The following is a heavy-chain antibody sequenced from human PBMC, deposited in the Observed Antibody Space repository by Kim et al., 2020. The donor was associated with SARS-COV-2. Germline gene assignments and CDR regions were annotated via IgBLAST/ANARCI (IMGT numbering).Heavy chain of an antibody. V-gene: IGHV3-33*06. D-gene: IGHD4-17*01. J-gene: IGHJ4*02. Sequence: GSLRLSCAASGFTFSLYGMHWVRQAPGKGLEWVALIWYDGSNKYYADSVKGRFTISRDNSKNTLYLQMNSLRAEDTAVYYCAKDEGVTTFAYWGQGTLVTVSS. CDR2: IWYDGSNK. CDR3: AKDEGVTTFAY. CDR1: GFTFSLYG.